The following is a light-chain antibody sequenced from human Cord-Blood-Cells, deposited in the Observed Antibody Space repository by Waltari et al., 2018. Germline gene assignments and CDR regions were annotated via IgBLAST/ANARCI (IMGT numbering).Light chain of an antibody. CDR3: QQYDNLPIT. J-gene: IGKJ5*01. CDR1: QDISNY. Sequence: DIQMTQSTSSVSGSVVERGTITCQASQDISNYLNWYQQKPGKAPKLLIYDASNLETGVPSRFSGSGSGTDFTFTISSLQPEDIATYYCQQYDNLPITFGQGTRLEIK. V-gene: IGKV1-33*01. CDR2: DAS.